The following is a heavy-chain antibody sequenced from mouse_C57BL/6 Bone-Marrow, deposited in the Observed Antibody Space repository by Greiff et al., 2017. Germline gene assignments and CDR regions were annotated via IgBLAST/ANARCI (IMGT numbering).Heavy chain of an antibody. Sequence: EVQLQQSGAELVRPGASVKLSCTASGFNIKDDYMHWVKQRPEQGLEWIGWIDPENGDTEYASKFQGKATITADTSSNTAYLQLSSLTSEDTAVYYCTTTTVVALYAMDYWGQGTSVTVSS. CDR3: TTTTVVALYAMDY. CDR1: GFNIKDDY. V-gene: IGHV14-4*01. J-gene: IGHJ4*01. CDR2: IDPENGDT. D-gene: IGHD1-1*01.